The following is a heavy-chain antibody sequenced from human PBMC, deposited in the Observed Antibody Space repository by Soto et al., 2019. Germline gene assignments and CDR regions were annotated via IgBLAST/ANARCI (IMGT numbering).Heavy chain of an antibody. V-gene: IGHV3-23*01. J-gene: IGHJ6*02. CDR1: GFIFDSYA. D-gene: IGHD3-10*01. CDR2: ISGSGHNT. CDR3: GGGPDYRNNYYYGMDV. Sequence: GGSLRLSCTASGFIFDSYAMSWVRQAPGKGLECISTISGSGHNTYYADSVKGRFTISRDSSKDTVYLQMNNLRADDTAVYFCGGGPDYRNNYYYGMDVWGQGTTVTVSS.